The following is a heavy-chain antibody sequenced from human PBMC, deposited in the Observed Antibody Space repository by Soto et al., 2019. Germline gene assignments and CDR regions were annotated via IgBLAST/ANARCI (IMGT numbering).Heavy chain of an antibody. J-gene: IGHJ4*02. CDR2: ISKSSSLI. Sequence: GGSLRLSCVGSGFIFSSFTMTGVRQAPGMGLQYLASISKSSSLIYYAGTVRGRCIISRYNYKGGVGLQMYSLRAENMAMYYCSRGDDRVDWGQGPLVTVSS. CDR1: GFIFSSFT. V-gene: IGHV3-21*01. D-gene: IGHD1-1*01. CDR3: SRGDDRVD.